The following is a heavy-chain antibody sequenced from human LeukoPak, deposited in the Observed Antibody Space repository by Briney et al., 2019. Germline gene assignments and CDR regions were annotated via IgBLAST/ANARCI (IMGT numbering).Heavy chain of an antibody. Sequence: SETPSLTCTVSGGSISGYYWSWIRQPPGKGLESIGFIYYSGSTNYNPSLKSRVTMSVDTSKNQFSLRLSSVTAADTAVYYCARSTGDNWYFDLWGRGTLVTVSS. CDR1: GGSISGYY. V-gene: IGHV4-59*01. CDR3: ARSTGDNWYFDL. CDR2: IYYSGST. J-gene: IGHJ2*01. D-gene: IGHD7-27*01.